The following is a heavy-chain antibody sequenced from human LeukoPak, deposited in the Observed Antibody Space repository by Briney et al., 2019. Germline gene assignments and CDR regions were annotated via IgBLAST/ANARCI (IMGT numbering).Heavy chain of an antibody. CDR2: IYSGGST. V-gene: IGHV3-53*01. J-gene: IGHJ1*01. CDR1: GFTVSNSY. Sequence: GGSLRLSCAASGFTVSNSYVSWVRQAPGKGLEWVSIIYSGGSTSYADSVKGRFTISRDSSKNTVYLQMNSLRAEDTAVYYCATRGTSPTKYFQQWGQGTLVTVSS. CDR3: ATRGTSPTKYFQQ. D-gene: IGHD1-1*01.